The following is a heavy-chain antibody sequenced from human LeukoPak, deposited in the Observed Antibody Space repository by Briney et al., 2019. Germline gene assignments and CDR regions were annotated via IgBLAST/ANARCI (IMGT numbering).Heavy chain of an antibody. Sequence: GGSLRLSCVASGFTFGSYEMNWVRQAPGKGLEWVAYIGDSGGDIHYADSVKGRFTISRYNADNSLYLQMDSLRAEDTAVYYCARDGSAAVPGTLYFDSWGQGTLATVSS. J-gene: IGHJ4*02. CDR1: GFTFGSYE. V-gene: IGHV3-48*03. D-gene: IGHD6-19*01. CDR2: IGDSGGDI. CDR3: ARDGSAAVPGTLYFDS.